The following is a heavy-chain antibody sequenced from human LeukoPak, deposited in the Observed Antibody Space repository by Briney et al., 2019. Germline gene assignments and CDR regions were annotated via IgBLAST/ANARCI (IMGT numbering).Heavy chain of an antibody. CDR3: ARVGRPAYYDILTGYSFWFDP. Sequence: GASVKVSCKASGYTFTGYYMHWVRQAPGQGLEWMGWINSNSGGTNYARKFQGRVTMTRDTSISTAYMELSRLRSDDTAVYYCARVGRPAYYDILTGYSFWFDPWGQGTLVTVSS. J-gene: IGHJ5*02. CDR1: GYTFTGYY. D-gene: IGHD3-9*01. V-gene: IGHV1-2*02. CDR2: INSNSGGT.